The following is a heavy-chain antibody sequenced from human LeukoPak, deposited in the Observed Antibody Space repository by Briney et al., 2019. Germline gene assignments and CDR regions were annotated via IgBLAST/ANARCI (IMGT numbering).Heavy chain of an antibody. D-gene: IGHD3-3*02. CDR1: GGSISSYY. J-gene: IGHJ4*02. CDR3: ARQLAGLAPPGFIDS. CDR2: IYYGGDT. V-gene: IGHV4-59*08. Sequence: SETLSLTCTVSGGSISSYYWSWIRQPPGKGLEWIGYIYYGGDTDYSPSLKSRATILLDRSKNQFSLRLTSVTAADTAVYYCARQLAGLAPPGFIDSWGQGTLATVSS.